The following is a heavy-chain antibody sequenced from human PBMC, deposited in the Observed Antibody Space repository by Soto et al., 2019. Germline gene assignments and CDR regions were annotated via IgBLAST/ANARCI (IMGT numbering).Heavy chain of an antibody. V-gene: IGHV5-51*01. CDR3: GRFSFWGWEGHGMDV. D-gene: IGHD3-16*01. CDR1: GYSFTIYW. CDR2: IYPGDSDT. J-gene: IGHJ6*04. Sequence: GESLKISCKGSGYSFTIYWIAWVRQMPGKGLEWMGIIYPGDSDTRYSPSFQGQVTISADKSISTAYLQWNSLKASDSAMYYCGRFSFWGWEGHGMDVGGKGTTLTSSS.